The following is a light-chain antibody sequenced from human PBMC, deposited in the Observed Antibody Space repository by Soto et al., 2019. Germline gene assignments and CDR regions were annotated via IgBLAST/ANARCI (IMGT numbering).Light chain of an antibody. CDR2: AAS. Sequence: DIQMTQSPSSLSASVGDRVTITCRASQSISSYLNWYQQKPGKAPKLLIYAASSLQSGVPSRFSGSGSGTDFTLTISSLQPEDFATYYCQQSYSTFVTFGQGNKVEI. CDR3: QQSYSTFVT. J-gene: IGKJ1*01. CDR1: QSISSY. V-gene: IGKV1-39*01.